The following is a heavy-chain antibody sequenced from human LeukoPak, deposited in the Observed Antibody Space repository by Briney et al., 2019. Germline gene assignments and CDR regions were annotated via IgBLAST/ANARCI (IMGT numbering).Heavy chain of an antibody. J-gene: IGHJ4*02. V-gene: IGHV3-48*04. Sequence: GGSLRLSCAASGFTFSSYSMNWVRQAPGKGLEWVSYISSSSSTIYYADSVKGRFTISRDNAKNSLYLQMNSLRAEDTAVYYCARERGNYYDSGGPFDYWGQGTLVTVSS. CDR3: ARERGNYYDSGGPFDY. D-gene: IGHD3-22*01. CDR1: GFTFSSYS. CDR2: ISSSSSTI.